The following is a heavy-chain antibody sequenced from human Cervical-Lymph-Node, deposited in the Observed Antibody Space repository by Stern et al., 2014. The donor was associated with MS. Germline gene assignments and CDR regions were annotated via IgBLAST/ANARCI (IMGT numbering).Heavy chain of an antibody. CDR1: GFSLNTSGVG. J-gene: IGHJ6*02. CDR2: IYWDDEK. V-gene: IGHV2-5*02. Sequence: QVTLRESGPTLVKPTQTLTLTCTFSGFSLNTSGVGVAWIRQPPGKALEWLALIYWDDEKRYSPSLRSRLTITWDTSKNQVVLTMTNMDPVDTATFYCAHINGDYSNTGYYYYYGMDVWGQGTTVTVSS. CDR3: AHINGDYSNTGYYYYYGMDV. D-gene: IGHD4-11*01.